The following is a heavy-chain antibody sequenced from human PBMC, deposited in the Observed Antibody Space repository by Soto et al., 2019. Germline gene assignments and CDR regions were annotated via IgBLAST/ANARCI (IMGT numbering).Heavy chain of an antibody. CDR3: VRQGFGPLHGLVDV. D-gene: IGHD3-10*01. J-gene: IGHJ6*02. Sequence: QVQLQESGPGLVKPSETLSLTCTVSSDSSSSYKWSWIRQTPGKGLEWIGYIDNNGGISYNPSLRSRLTITISIDTSTKQVSRRLSSVTAADTAVYYCVRQGFGPLHGLVDVWGHGTTVTVSS. CDR2: IDNNGGI. CDR1: SDSSSSYK. V-gene: IGHV4-59*08.